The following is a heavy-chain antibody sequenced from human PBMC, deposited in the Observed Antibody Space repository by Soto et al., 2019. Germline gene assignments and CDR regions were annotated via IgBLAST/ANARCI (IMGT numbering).Heavy chain of an antibody. CDR2: ISGGGTTV. CDR3: ARDREPSVYHGMAV. J-gene: IGHJ6*02. CDR1: GFAFSDFH. V-gene: IGHV3-11*01. Sequence: GGSLRLSCAASGFAFSDFHMSWTRQAPGKGLEWILYISGGGTTVYYADSVKGRFTISRDNAKNLLYLQMDSLTSEDTAIYYCARDREPSVYHGMAVWGQGTTVTVSS.